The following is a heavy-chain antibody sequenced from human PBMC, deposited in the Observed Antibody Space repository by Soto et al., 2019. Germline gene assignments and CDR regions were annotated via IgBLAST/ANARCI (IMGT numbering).Heavy chain of an antibody. CDR1: GFTFSSYA. D-gene: IGHD3-22*01. CDR2: ISYDGSNK. CDR3: ARTDSYYYDSSGYYRWFDY. V-gene: IGHV3-30-3*01. J-gene: IGHJ4*02. Sequence: PGGSLRLSCAASGFTFSSYAMHWVRQAPGKGLEWVAVISYDGSNKYYADSVKGRFTISRDNSKNTLYLQMNSLRAEDTAVYYCARTDSYYYDSSGYYRWFDYWGRGTLVTVSS.